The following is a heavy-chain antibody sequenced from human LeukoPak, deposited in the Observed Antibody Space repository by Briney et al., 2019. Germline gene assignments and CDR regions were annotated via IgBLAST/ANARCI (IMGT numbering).Heavy chain of an antibody. Sequence: AASVKVSCKASGGTFSSYAISWVRQAPGQGLEWMGRIIPILGIANYAQKFQGRVTITADKSTSTAYMELSRLRSDDTAVYYCARSLPKVGATRKPGEAFDIWGQGTMVTASS. V-gene: IGHV1-69*04. CDR2: IIPILGIA. CDR1: GGTFSSYA. D-gene: IGHD1-26*01. CDR3: ARSLPKVGATRKPGEAFDI. J-gene: IGHJ3*02.